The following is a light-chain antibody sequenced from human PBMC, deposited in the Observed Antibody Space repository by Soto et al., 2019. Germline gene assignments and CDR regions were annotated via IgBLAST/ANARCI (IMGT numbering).Light chain of an antibody. Sequence: EIVLTQSPGTLSLSPGERATLSCRASQSVSDMYLAWYQHKPGQAPRLLIYASNRATGIPDRFSGSGSGIDFTLTINRLEPEDFAVYYCQHYGTSALFGPGTKVEIK. CDR2: AS. V-gene: IGKV3-20*01. J-gene: IGKJ3*01. CDR3: QHYGTSAL. CDR1: QSVSDMY.